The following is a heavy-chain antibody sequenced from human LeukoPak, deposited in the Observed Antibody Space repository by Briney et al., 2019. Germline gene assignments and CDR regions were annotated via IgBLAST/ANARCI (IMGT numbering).Heavy chain of an antibody. J-gene: IGHJ4*02. V-gene: IGHV3-23*01. CDR2: ISGSGGST. D-gene: IGHD4-17*01. Sequence: GGSLRLSCAASGFTFSSYAMSWVRQAPGKGLEWVSAISGSGGSTYYADSVRGRFTISRDNSKNTLYQQMNSLRAEDTAVYYCAKEPYGDYYFDYWGQGTLVTVSS. CDR3: AKEPYGDYYFDY. CDR1: GFTFSSYA.